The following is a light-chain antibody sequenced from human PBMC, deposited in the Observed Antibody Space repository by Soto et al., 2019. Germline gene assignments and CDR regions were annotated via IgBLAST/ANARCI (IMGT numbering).Light chain of an antibody. Sequence: QPVLTQPPSVSGTPGQRVTISCSGSRSNIGSNYVYWYQHLPGTAPKLLIYRNNQRPSGVPDRFSGSKSGTSASLAISGLRSEDEADYYCAAWDDSLSALFGGGTKLTVL. CDR3: AAWDDSLSAL. J-gene: IGLJ3*02. CDR1: RSNIGSNY. CDR2: RNN. V-gene: IGLV1-47*01.